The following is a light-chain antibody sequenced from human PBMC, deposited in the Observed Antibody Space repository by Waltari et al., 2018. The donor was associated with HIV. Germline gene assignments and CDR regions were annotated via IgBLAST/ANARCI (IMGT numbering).Light chain of an antibody. CDR1: QMVSSY. J-gene: IGKJ3*01. V-gene: IGKV3-11*01. CDR2: GAS. Sequence: EIVLTQSPATLSLSPGERATLSCRASQMVSSYLAWYQQKPGQAPRLLIYGASSRATGIPARFSGSGSGTDFTLTISSLEPEDFAVYYCQQRSDWPPTFGPGTKVDIK. CDR3: QQRSDWPPT.